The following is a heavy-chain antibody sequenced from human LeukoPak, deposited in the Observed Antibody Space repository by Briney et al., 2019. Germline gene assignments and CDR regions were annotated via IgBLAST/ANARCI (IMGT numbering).Heavy chain of an antibody. CDR2: INHSGST. V-gene: IGHV4-34*01. CDR1: GGSFSGYY. J-gene: IGHJ4*02. D-gene: IGHD5-18*01. Sequence: SETLSLTCAVYGGSFSGYYWSLIRQPPGKGLEWIGEINHSGSTNYNPSLKSRVTISVDTSKNQFSLNLSSVTAADTAVYSCARCGYSYNTRPFDYWGQGTLVPVSS. CDR3: ARCGYSYNTRPFDY.